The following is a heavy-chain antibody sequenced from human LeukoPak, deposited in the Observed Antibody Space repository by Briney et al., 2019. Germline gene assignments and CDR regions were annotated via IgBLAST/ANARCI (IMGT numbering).Heavy chain of an antibody. CDR1: GGSISSGGYS. J-gene: IGHJ4*02. D-gene: IGHD6-19*01. CDR3: ARGGSSGWPRNPLDY. Sequence: SETLSLTCAVSGGSISSGGYSWSWIRQPPGKGLEWIGYIYHSGSTYYNPSLKSRVTISVDRSKNQFSLKLSSVTAADTAVYYCARGGSSGWPRNPLDYWGQGTLVTVSS. V-gene: IGHV4-30-2*01. CDR2: IYHSGST.